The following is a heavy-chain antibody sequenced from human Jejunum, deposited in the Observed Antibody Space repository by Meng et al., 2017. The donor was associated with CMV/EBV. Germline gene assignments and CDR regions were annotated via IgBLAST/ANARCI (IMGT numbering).Heavy chain of an antibody. CDR3: ARGQSGGISNWFDP. V-gene: IGHV4-59*01. CDR2: IFYRGST. Sequence: MNSYSCTWMRQTSGKGLEWIGYIFYRGSTAYNPNYNPSLQSRVTMSVDTSKYQFSLRLTSVTAADTAVYYCARGQSGGISNWFDPWGQGILVTVSS. D-gene: IGHD4-23*01. J-gene: IGHJ5*02. CDR1: MNSYS.